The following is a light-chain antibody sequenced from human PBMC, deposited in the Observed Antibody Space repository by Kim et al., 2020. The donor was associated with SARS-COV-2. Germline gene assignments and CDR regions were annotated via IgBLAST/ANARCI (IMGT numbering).Light chain of an antibody. Sequence: AYVGDRVTITCRASQSISTYFNWYQQKPGKAPKLLIYAACSLQNGVPSRFSGSVSGADFTLTITSLQPEEFATYYCQQTNSFPRTFGQGTKVDIK. V-gene: IGKV1-39*01. J-gene: IGKJ1*01. CDR1: QSISTY. CDR3: QQTNSFPRT. CDR2: AAC.